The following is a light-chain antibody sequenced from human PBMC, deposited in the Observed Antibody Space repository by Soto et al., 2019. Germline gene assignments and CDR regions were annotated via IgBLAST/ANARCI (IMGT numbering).Light chain of an antibody. CDR2: GDS. CDR3: SSYTSGSTLPWV. J-gene: IGLJ1*01. CDR1: SSNIGAGYD. V-gene: IGLV1-40*01. Sequence: QSVLTQPPSVSGAPGQRVTISCTGSSSNIGAGYDVNWYQQLPGTAPKLLIFGDSNRPSGVPDRFSGSKSGTSASLVITGLQVEDEAVYYCSSYTSGSTLPWVFGTGTKLTVL.